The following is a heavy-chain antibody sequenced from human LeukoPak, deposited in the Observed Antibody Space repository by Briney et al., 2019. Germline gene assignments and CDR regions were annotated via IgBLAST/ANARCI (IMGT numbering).Heavy chain of an antibody. D-gene: IGHD3-10*01. J-gene: IGHJ5*02. CDR3: ANGEYYGSGSYNWFDP. V-gene: IGHV1-2*02. Sequence: ASVKVSCKASGYTFTGYYLHWVRQAPGQGLEWMGWINPNSGDTDYAQNFQGRVTMTRDTSISTAYMELSRLRSDDTAVYYCANGEYYGSGSYNWFDPWGQGTLVTVSS. CDR2: INPNSGDT. CDR1: GYTFTGYY.